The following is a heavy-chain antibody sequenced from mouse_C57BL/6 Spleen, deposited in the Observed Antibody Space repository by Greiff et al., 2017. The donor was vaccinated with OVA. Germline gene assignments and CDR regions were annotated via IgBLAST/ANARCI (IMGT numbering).Heavy chain of an antibody. CDR2: INPSNGGT. J-gene: IGHJ3*01. CDR3: ARGDYGNYERFAY. Sequence: VQLQQSGTELVKPGASVKLSCKASGYTFTSYWMHWVKQRPGQGLEWLGNINPSNGGTNYNEKFKSKATLTVDKSSSTAYMQLSSLTSEDSAVYYCARGDYGNYERFAYWGQGTLVTVSA. V-gene: IGHV1-53*01. CDR1: GYTFTSYW. D-gene: IGHD2-1*01.